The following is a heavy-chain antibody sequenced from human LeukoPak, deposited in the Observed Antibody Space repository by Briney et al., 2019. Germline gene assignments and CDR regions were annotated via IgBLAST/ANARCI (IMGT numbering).Heavy chain of an antibody. Sequence: GGSLRLSCAASGFTFSDSYMSWIRQAPGKGLEWLSYISSSGGSTYYAVSVKGRFTISRDNANNSLYLQMNSVRADDTAIYYCATGKRRYSNWGQGTLVTVSS. V-gene: IGHV3-11*01. J-gene: IGHJ4*02. CDR1: GFTFSDSY. CDR3: ATGKRRYSN. CDR2: ISSSGGST. D-gene: IGHD3-9*01.